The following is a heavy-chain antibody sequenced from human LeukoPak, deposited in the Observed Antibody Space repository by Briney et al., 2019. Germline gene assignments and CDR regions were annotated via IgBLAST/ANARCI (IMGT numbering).Heavy chain of an antibody. D-gene: IGHD6-19*01. Sequence: GGTLSFSCAPSGLIFSCCALHCFRQAPGKGLEWVAVIWYDGSNKYYADSVKGRFTISRDNSKNTLYLQMNILRAEDTAVYYCVRYRRSAVQYWGQGTLVTVSS. V-gene: IGHV3-33*01. CDR3: VRYRRSAVQY. CDR2: IWYDGSNK. J-gene: IGHJ4*02. CDR1: GLIFSCCA.